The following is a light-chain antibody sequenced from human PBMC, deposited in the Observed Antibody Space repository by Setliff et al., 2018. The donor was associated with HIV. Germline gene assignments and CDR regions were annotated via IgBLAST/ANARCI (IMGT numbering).Light chain of an antibody. J-gene: IGLJ1*01. V-gene: IGLV2-14*01. CDR1: SGXVGGYNY. CDR3: SLYTSNSMYV. Sequence: QSALAQPDSVSGSPGSALTISCTGTSGXVGGYNYVCWYQQHPGKAPKLIIYGVTNRPSGVSNRFSGSKSGNTASLPISGLQAEDEADYYCSLYTSNSMYVFGIGTKVTVL. CDR2: GVT.